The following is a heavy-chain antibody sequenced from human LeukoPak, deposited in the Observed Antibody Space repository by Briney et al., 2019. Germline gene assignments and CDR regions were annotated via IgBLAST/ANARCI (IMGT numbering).Heavy chain of an antibody. CDR3: AKAPPRGWLGRGWDY. Sequence: GGSLRLSCAASGFTFSSYSMNWVRQAPGKGLEWVSSISSSSSYIYYADSVKGRFTISRDNAKNSLYLQMNSLRAEDTAVYYCAKAPPRGWLGRGWDYWGQGTLVTVSS. V-gene: IGHV3-21*04. CDR1: GFTFSSYS. CDR2: ISSSSSYI. D-gene: IGHD6-19*01. J-gene: IGHJ4*02.